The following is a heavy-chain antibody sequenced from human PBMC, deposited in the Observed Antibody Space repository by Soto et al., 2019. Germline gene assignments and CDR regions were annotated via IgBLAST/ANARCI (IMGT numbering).Heavy chain of an antibody. CDR2: INPNSGGT. V-gene: IGHV1-2*02. CDR3: ARGTTWGYYYYYGMDV. CDR1: GYTFTGYY. J-gene: IGHJ6*02. D-gene: IGHD1-1*01. Sequence: ASVKVSCKASGYTFTGYYIHRVRQAPGQGLEWMGWINPNSGGTNYAQKFQGRVTMTRDTSISTAYMELSSLRSDDTAVYYCARGTTWGYYYYYGMDVWGQGTTVTVSS.